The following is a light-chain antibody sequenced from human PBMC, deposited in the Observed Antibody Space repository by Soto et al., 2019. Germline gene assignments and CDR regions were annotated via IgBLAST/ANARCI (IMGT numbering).Light chain of an antibody. J-gene: IGKJ2*01. CDR1: QDISNY. CDR3: QQYDNLPYT. CDR2: DAS. V-gene: IGKV1-33*01. Sequence: IQMTQSPSSLSASVGDRVTITWQASQDISNYLNWYQQKPGKAPKLLIYDASNLETGVPSRFSGSGSGTDFTFTISSLQPEDIATYYCQQYDNLPYTFGQGT.